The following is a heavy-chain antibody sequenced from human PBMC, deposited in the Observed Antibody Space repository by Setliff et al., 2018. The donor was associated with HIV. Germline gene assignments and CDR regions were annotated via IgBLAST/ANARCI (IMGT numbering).Heavy chain of an antibody. CDR3: ARGSPTGDGLFDY. Sequence: ASVKVSCKASGYTFTSYDINWVRQAAGQGLEWMGWMNSNSGNTGYAQKFQGRVTMTRNTSISTAYMELSSLRSEDTAVYYCARGSPTGDGLFDYWGQGTLVTVSS. CDR2: MNSNSGNT. CDR1: GYTFTSYD. D-gene: IGHD7-27*01. J-gene: IGHJ4*02. V-gene: IGHV1-8*02.